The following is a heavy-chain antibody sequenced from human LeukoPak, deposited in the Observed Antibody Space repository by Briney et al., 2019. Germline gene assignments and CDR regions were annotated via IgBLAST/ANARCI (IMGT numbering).Heavy chain of an antibody. CDR3: TRGYYYDTTGYYPGGDY. CDR1: GYTFTCYF. J-gene: IGHJ4*02. Sequence: ASVKVSCKASGYTFTCYFIYWVRQAPGQGLEWVGIINPSGGATIYGEKFQGRVTLTRDTSTSTIYMELRSLRSDDTAVYYCTRGYYYDTTGYYPGGDYWGQGTLVTVSS. D-gene: IGHD3-22*01. CDR2: INPSGGAT. V-gene: IGHV1-46*01.